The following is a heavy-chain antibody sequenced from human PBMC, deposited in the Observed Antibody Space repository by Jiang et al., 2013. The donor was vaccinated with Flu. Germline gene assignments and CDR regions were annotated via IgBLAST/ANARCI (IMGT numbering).Heavy chain of an antibody. CDR3: AKDRADSSGYCDY. Sequence: CAASGFTFSSFEMNWVRQAPGKGLEWVSYISSSGSTIYYADSVKGRVHHLPETIPKNTLYLQMNSLRAEDTAVYYCAKDRADSSGYCDYWGQGTLVTVSS. CDR1: GFTFSSFE. D-gene: IGHD3-22*01. J-gene: IGHJ4*02. CDR2: ISSSGSTI. V-gene: IGHV3-48*03.